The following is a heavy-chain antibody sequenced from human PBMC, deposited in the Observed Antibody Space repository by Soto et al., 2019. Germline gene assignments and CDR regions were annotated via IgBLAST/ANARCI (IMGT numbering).Heavy chain of an antibody. Sequence: ATGSGKAYVSAVTGYGIKWVRQAPGQGLEWMGWISAYNGNTNYAQKLQGRVTMTTDTSTSTAYMELRSLRSDDTAVYYCARLLRGSGWYGYYYYMDVWGKGTTVTVSS. CDR2: ISAYNGNT. J-gene: IGHJ6*03. CDR3: ARLLRGSGWYGYYYYMDV. CDR1: VSAVTGYG. D-gene: IGHD6-19*01. V-gene: IGHV1-18*01.